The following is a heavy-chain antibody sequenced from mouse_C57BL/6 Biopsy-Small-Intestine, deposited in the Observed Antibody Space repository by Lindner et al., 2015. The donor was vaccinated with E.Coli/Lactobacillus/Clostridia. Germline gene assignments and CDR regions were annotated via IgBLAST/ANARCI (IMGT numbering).Heavy chain of an antibody. CDR2: INPSNGYT. Sequence: VQLQEVWGVNWQSLGPSVNLSCKTSGYTFTTYWMHWVKQRPGQGLEWIGYINPSNGYTKYNQKFKDKATLTADKSSSTAYMQLSSLTYEDSAVYFCARSSTMITAVGYWGQGTTLTVSS. D-gene: IGHD2-4*01. CDR1: GYTFTTYW. CDR3: ARSSTMITAVGY. J-gene: IGHJ2*01. V-gene: IGHV1-7*01.